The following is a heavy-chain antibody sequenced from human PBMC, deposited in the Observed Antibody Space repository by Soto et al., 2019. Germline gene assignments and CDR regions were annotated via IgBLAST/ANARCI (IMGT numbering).Heavy chain of an antibody. CDR2: VSSSDTT. Sequence: GGSLNLSCATTKSSFSNYAMSWVRQAPGKGIEWVSTVSSSDTTYYADSVKGRFTISRDNSKNTLYLQMDSLRAEDTAVYYCARNLLWFGELFCFDSWGQG. CDR3: ARNLLWFGELFCFDS. D-gene: IGHD3-10*01. V-gene: IGHV3-23*01. J-gene: IGHJ4*02. CDR1: KSSFSNYA.